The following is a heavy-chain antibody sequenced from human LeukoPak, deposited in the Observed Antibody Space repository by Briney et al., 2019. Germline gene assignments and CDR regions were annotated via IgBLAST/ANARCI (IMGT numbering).Heavy chain of an antibody. CDR3: ARDWAHYYYGMDV. J-gene: IGHJ6*02. Sequence: GGSLRLSCAASGFTFSSYSMNWVRQAPGKGLEWVSSISSSSSYIYYADSVKGRFAISRDNAKNSLYLQMNSLRAEDTAVYYCARDWAHYYYGMDVWGQGTTVTVSS. V-gene: IGHV3-21*01. D-gene: IGHD7-27*01. CDR2: ISSSSSYI. CDR1: GFTFSSYS.